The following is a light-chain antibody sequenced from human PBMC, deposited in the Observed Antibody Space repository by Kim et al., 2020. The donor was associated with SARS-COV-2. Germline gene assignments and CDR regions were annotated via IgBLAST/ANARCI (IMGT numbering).Light chain of an antibody. V-gene: IGKV3-20*01. CDR3: QQYGSSPWT. J-gene: IGKJ1*01. CDR2: GAS. Sequence: PGATATLSCKASQSVSSSYLAWYQQKPGQAPRLLFCGASSRATGIPDRFSVSGSGTDFTLTISRLEPEDFAVYYCQQYGSSPWTFGQGTKVDIK. CDR1: QSVSSSY.